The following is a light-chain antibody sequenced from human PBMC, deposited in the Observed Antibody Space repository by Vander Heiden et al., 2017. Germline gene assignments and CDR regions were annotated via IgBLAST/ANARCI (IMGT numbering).Light chain of an antibody. Sequence: QSVLTQPPSVSAPPGLTVTISCSGSSSNIGNNYVSWYQQLPGTAPKLLIYDINKRPSGIPDRFSGSRSGTSATLDITGLQTGDEADYYCGAWDSSLSGVVFGGGTKLTVL. J-gene: IGLJ2*01. CDR1: SSNIGNNY. V-gene: IGLV1-51*01. CDR2: DIN. CDR3: GAWDSSLSGVV.